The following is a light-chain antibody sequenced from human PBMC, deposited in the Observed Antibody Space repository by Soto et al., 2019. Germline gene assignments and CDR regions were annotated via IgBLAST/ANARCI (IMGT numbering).Light chain of an antibody. J-gene: IGKJ1*01. CDR3: QVYGSSTKT. Sequence: EIVLTQSPDTLSLSPGERATLSCRASQTVTSGYLAWYQQKPGQAPRLLMYGVCTGATGIPDRFSGSGSGTDFTLTISRLQREDFAVYFCQVYGSSTKTFGQGTKVDIK. CDR2: GVC. V-gene: IGKV3-20*01. CDR1: QTVTSGY.